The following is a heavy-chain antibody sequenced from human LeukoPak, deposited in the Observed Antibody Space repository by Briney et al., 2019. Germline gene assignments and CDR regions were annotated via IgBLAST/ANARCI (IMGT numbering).Heavy chain of an antibody. J-gene: IGHJ4*02. CDR1: GFTFSSYA. CDR2: ISSNGGST. V-gene: IGHV3-64*01. CDR3: AKDLGYLTDYSAVLDY. D-gene: IGHD3-9*01. Sequence: PGGSLRLSCAASGFTFSSYAMHWVRQAPGKGLEYVSAISSNGGSTYYANSVKGRFTISRDNSKNTLYLQMGSLRAEDMAVYYCAKDLGYLTDYSAVLDYWGQGILVTVSS.